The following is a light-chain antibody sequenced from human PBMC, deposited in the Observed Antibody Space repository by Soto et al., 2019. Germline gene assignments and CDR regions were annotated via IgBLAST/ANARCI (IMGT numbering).Light chain of an antibody. Sequence: EIVLAQSPATLSSFPGDRATLSCRASQSVSYKVAWYQKKPGQVPRVLIYDASTRATGIPPRFSGSRSGTEFTLTISSLQSEDFAVYYCQQYNNWWTFGQGTKVDIK. V-gene: IGKV3-15*01. J-gene: IGKJ1*01. CDR2: DAS. CDR1: QSVSYK. CDR3: QQYNNWWT.